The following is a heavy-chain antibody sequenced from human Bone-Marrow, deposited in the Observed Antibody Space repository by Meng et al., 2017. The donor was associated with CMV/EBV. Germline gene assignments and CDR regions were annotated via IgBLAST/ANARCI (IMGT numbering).Heavy chain of an antibody. D-gene: IGHD3-3*01. J-gene: IGHJ6*02. CDR1: GFTFSSYA. CDR3: ARGRYDFWSGYYFLGGMDV. V-gene: IGHV3-30*04. Sequence: GESLKISCAASGFTFSSYAMHWVRQAPGKGLEWVAVISYDGSNKYYADSVKGRFTISRDNSKNTLYLQMNSLRAEDTAVYYCARGRYDFWSGYYFLGGMDVRGQGTTVTVSS. CDR2: ISYDGSNK.